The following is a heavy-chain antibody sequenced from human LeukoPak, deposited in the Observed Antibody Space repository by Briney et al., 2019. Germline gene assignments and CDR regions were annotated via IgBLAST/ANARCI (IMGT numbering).Heavy chain of an antibody. CDR3: DMSSGYFNWFDP. J-gene: IGHJ5*02. CDR2: ISWNSGSI. CDR1: GFTFDDYA. Sequence: QPGGSLRLSCAASGFTFDDYAMHWVRQAPGKGLEWVSGISWNSGSIGYADSVKGRFTISRDNAKNSLYLQMNSLRAEDTALYYCDMSSGYFNWFDPWGQGTLVTVSS. D-gene: IGHD3-22*01. V-gene: IGHV3-9*01.